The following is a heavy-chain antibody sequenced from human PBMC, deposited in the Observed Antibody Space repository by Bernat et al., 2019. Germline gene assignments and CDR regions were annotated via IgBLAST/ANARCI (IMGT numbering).Heavy chain of an antibody. CDR2: IWYDGSNK. CDR1: GFTFSSYG. J-gene: IGHJ4*02. V-gene: IGHV3-33*01. Sequence: QVQLVESGGGVVQPGRSLRLSCAASGFTFSSYGMHWVRQAPGKGLEWVAVIWYDGSNKYYADSVKGRFTISRDNSKNTLYLQMNSLRAEDTAVYYCTRSDHDILTGYYLHGTSFDYWGQGTLVTVSS. CDR3: TRSDHDILTGYYLHGTSFDY. D-gene: IGHD3-9*01.